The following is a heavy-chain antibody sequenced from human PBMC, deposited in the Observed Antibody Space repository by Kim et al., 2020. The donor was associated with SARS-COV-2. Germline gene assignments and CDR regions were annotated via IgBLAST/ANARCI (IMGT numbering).Heavy chain of an antibody. CDR3: AKDPSGYPIFDI. V-gene: IGHV3-30*18. CDR2: ISYDGSNK. D-gene: IGHD3-22*01. J-gene: IGHJ3*02. Sequence: GGSLRLSCAASGFTFSSYGMHWVRQAPGKGLEWVAVISYDGSNKYYADSVKGRFTISRDNSKNTLYLQMNSLRAEDTAVYYCAKDPSGYPIFDIWGQGTMVTVSS. CDR1: GFTFSSYG.